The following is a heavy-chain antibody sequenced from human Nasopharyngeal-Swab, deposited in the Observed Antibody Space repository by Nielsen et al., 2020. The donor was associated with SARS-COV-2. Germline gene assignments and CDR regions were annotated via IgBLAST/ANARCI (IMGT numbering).Heavy chain of an antibody. Sequence: ESLKISCAVSGFTFSSYGMNWVRQAPGKGLEWVSYISSGSSTIHYADSVKGRFTISRDNAKNSLYLQMNTLRAEDTAVYYCVRDVIATVTTPPDYWGQGTLVTVSS. V-gene: IGHV3-48*04. CDR3: VRDVIATVTTPPDY. D-gene: IGHD4-17*01. J-gene: IGHJ4*02. CDR2: ISSGSSTI. CDR1: GFTFSSYG.